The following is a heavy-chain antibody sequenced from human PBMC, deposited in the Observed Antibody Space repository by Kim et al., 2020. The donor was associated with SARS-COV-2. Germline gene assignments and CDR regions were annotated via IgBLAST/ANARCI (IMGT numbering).Heavy chain of an antibody. V-gene: IGHV1-69*13. CDR2: IIPIFGTA. D-gene: IGHD6-13*01. CDR3: ARVPEGRAGTGYMAY. CDR1: GGTFSSYA. Sequence: SVKVSCKASGGTFSSYAISWVRQAPGQGLEWMGGIIPIFGTANYAQKFQGRVTITADESTSTAYMELSSLRSEDTAVYYCARVPEGRAGTGYMAYWGQGTLVTVSS. J-gene: IGHJ4*02.